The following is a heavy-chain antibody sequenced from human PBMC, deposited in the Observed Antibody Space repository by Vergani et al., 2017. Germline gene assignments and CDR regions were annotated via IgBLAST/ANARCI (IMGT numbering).Heavy chain of an antibody. J-gene: IGHJ4*02. Sequence: QVQLQESGPGLVKPSETLSLTCTVSGYSISSGYYWGWIRQPSGKGLEWIGSIYHSGRTYYNPALKSRGTISGDTAKNQFSLQGSAVTAVDTAVYYCANQYSGCLQYYFDYWGQGTLVTVSS. V-gene: IGHV4-38-2*02. CDR3: ANQYSGCLQYYFDY. CDR2: IYHSGRT. D-gene: IGHD6-6*01. CDR1: GYSISSGYY.